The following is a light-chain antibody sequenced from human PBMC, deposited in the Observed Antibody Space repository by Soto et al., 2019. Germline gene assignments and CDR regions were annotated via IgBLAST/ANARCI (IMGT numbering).Light chain of an antibody. V-gene: IGKV3-11*01. CDR2: DAS. J-gene: IGKJ4*01. Sequence: EIVLTQSPATLSLSPGERATLSCRASQSVSSYLAWLQQKPGQAPRLLIYDASNRATGIPARFSGSGSGTDVTLTISSLEPKDFAVYYCQQRSSWPLTFGGGTKVEIK. CDR3: QQRSSWPLT. CDR1: QSVSSY.